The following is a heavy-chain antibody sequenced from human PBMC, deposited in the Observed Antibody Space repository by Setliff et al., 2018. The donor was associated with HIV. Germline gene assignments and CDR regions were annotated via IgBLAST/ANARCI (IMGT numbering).Heavy chain of an antibody. CDR3: ARGTQSRDSSGDKFDY. CDR1: GYTFTSYY. V-gene: IGHV1-46*01. Sequence: GASVKVSCKASGYTFTSYYMHWVRQAPGQGLEWMGIINPSGGSTSYAQKFQGRVTMTRDTSTSTVYMELSSLRSEDTAVYYCARGTQSRDSSGDKFDYWGQGTLVTVSS. D-gene: IGHD3-22*01. J-gene: IGHJ4*02. CDR2: INPSGGST.